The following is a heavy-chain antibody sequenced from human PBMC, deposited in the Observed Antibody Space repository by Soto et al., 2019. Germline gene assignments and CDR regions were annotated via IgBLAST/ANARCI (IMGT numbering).Heavy chain of an antibody. J-gene: IGHJ4*02. D-gene: IGHD3-22*01. V-gene: IGHV1-69*13. Sequence: ASVKVSCKASGGTFNKYAISWVRQAPGQGLEWMGGIIPMFGTANYAQKFQGRATITADESTSTAYMELRSLRSEDTAVYYCARGVHYDSSGYYYFYWGRGTLVTVSS. CDR2: IIPMFGTA. CDR1: GGTFNKYA. CDR3: ARGVHYDSSGYYYFY.